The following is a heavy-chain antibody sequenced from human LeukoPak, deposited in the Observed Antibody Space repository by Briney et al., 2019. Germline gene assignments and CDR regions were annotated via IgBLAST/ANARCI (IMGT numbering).Heavy chain of an antibody. D-gene: IGHD3-22*01. V-gene: IGHV4-38-2*02. CDR2: IYHSGST. CDR1: GYSISSGYY. CDR3: AREGTLYYDSSGYSDY. J-gene: IGHJ4*02. Sequence: SETLSLTCTVSGYSISSGYYWGWIRQPPGKGLEWIGSIYHSGSTYYNPSLKSRVTISVDTSKNQFSLKLSSVTAADTAVYYCAREGTLYYDSSGYSDYWGQGTLVTVSS.